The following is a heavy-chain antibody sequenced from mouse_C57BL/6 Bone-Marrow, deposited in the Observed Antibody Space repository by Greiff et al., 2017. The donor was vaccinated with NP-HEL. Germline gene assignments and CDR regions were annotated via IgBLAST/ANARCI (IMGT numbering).Heavy chain of an antibody. CDR1: GFSLTSYA. J-gene: IGHJ4*01. CDR2: IWTGGGT. Sequence: QVQLQQSGPGLVAPSQSLSITCTVSGFSLTSYAISWVRQPPGKGLEWLGVIWTGGGTNYNSALKSRLSISKDNSKSHVFLKMNSLQTDDTARYYCARRPVDGSGYVGPYYYAMDYWGQGTSVTVSS. D-gene: IGHD3-2*02. CDR3: ARRPVDGSGYVGPYYYAMDY. V-gene: IGHV2-9-1*01.